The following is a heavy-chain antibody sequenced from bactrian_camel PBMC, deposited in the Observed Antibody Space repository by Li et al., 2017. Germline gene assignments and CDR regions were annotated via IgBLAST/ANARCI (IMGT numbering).Heavy chain of an antibody. V-gene: IGHV3S1*01. Sequence: HVQLVESGGGLVQPGGSLRLSCVVSKTSDSSEYCIGWFRQAPEKEREGIALIHTARGSTLYADSMKGRFTISRDNAKNTVYLQMNSLKSEDTALYYCATDRGAPADCSGGYCYFYYWGQGTQVTVS. J-gene: IGHJ4*01. CDR3: ATDRGAPADCSGGYCYFYY. CDR2: IHTARGST. D-gene: IGHD2*01. CDR1: KTSDSSEYC.